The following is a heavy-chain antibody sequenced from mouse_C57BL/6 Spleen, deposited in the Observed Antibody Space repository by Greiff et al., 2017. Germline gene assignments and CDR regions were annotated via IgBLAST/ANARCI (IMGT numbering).Heavy chain of an antibody. CDR2: ISSGSSTI. CDR3: ARRYGNYLYAMDY. V-gene: IGHV5-17*01. D-gene: IGHD2-10*02. Sequence: EVQRVESGGGLVKPGGSLKLSCAASGFTFSDYGMHWVRQAPEKGLEWVAYISSGSSTIYYADTVKGRFTISRDNAKNTLFLQMTSLRSEDTAMYYCARRYGNYLYAMDYWGQGTSVTVSS. J-gene: IGHJ4*01. CDR1: GFTFSDYG.